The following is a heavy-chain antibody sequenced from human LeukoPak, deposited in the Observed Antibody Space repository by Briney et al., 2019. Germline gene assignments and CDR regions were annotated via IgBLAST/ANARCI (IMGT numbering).Heavy chain of an antibody. Sequence: GGSLRLSCAASGFTFSSYAMSWVRQAPGKGLEWVSAISGSGGSTYYADSVKGRFTISRDNSKNTLYLQMNSLRAEDTAVYYCARDLAYYYDSSGYPSDYWGQGTLVTVSS. CDR2: ISGSGGST. D-gene: IGHD3-22*01. CDR1: GFTFSSYA. CDR3: ARDLAYYYDSSGYPSDY. J-gene: IGHJ4*02. V-gene: IGHV3-23*01.